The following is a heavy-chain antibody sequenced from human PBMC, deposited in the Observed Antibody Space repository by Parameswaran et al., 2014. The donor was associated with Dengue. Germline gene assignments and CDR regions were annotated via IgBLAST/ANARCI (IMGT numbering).Heavy chain of an antibody. V-gene: IGHV3-21*01. CDR2: ISSSSSYI. CDR3: ARDRGIVVVPAATLDY. Sequence: KWIRQPPGKGLEWVSSISSSSSYIYYADSVKGRFTISRDNAKNSLYLQMNSLRAEDTAVYYCARDRGIVVVPAATLDYWGQGTLVTVSS. J-gene: IGHJ4*02. D-gene: IGHD2-2*01.